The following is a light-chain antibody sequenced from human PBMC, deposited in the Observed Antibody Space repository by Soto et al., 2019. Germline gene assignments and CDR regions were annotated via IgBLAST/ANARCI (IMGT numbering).Light chain of an antibody. CDR3: ASWDDSLRGRV. J-gene: IGLJ2*01. Sequence: QSVLTQPPSASATPGQRVTISCSGGSSNIGSNPVSWYQQLPGTAPKPLIYSDNQRPSGVPARISGSRSGTSASLAISGLQSEEEAEDYCASWDDSLRGRVFGGGTKLTVL. CDR2: SDN. CDR1: SSNIGSNP. V-gene: IGLV1-44*01.